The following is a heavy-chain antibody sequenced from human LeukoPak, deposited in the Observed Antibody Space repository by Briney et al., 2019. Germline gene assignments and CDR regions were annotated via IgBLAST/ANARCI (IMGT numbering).Heavy chain of an antibody. J-gene: IGHJ4*02. V-gene: IGHV1-46*01. D-gene: IGHD6-19*01. Sequence: ASVKVSCKASGYTFTSYYMHWVRQAPGQGLEWMGIINPSGGSTSYAQKFQGRVTMTRDTSASTVYMELSSLRSEDTAVYYCARAYSSGWYLDYWGQGTLVTVSS. CDR1: GYTFTSYY. CDR2: INPSGGST. CDR3: ARAYSSGWYLDY.